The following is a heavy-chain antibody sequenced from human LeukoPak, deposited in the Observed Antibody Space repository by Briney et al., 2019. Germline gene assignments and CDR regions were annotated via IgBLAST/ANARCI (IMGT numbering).Heavy chain of an antibody. D-gene: IGHD3-10*01. V-gene: IGHV1-69*04. CDR1: GGTFSSYA. CDR3: ARGHYYGSGSPHDY. CDR2: IIPILGIA. J-gene: IGHJ4*02. Sequence: GASVKVSCKASGGTFSSYAISWVRQAPGQGLEWMGRIIPILGIANYAQKFQGRVTITADKSTSTAYMELSSLRSEDTAVYYCARGHYYGSGSPHDYWGQGTPVTVSS.